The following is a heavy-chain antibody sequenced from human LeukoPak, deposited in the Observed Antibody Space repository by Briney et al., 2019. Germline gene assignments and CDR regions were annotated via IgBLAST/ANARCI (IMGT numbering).Heavy chain of an antibody. J-gene: IGHJ6*04. V-gene: IGHV3-74*01. CDR1: GFTFSSYW. CDR3: ARGAVLRCFDPYGMDV. Sequence: GGSLRLSCAASGFTFSSYWMHWVRQAPGKGLVWVSRINSDGSSTSYADSVKGRFTISRDNAKNTLYLQMNSLRAEDTAVYYCARGAVLRCFDPYGMDVWGKGTTVTVSS. CDR2: INSDGSST. D-gene: IGHD3-9*01.